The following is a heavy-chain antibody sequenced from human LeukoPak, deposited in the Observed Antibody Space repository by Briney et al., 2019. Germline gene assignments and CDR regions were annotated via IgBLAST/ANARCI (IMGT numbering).Heavy chain of an antibody. Sequence: SETLSLTCTVSGGSISSYYWSWIRQPPGEGLEWIGYIYYTERTNYNPSLKSRVTISVDTSKNQFSLKLSSVTAADTAVYYCARTRDSAMTHDAFDIWGQGTMLTVSS. CDR1: GGSISSYY. J-gene: IGHJ3*02. V-gene: IGHV4-59*01. D-gene: IGHD5-18*01. CDR2: IYYTERT. CDR3: ARTRDSAMTHDAFDI.